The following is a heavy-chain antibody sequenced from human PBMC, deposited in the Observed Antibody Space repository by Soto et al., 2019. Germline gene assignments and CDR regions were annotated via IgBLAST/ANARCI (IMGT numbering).Heavy chain of an antibody. D-gene: IGHD2-2*01. CDR1: GFSLSTSGVG. CDR3: AHIPKAIVVDIIWFDP. J-gene: IGHJ5*02. CDR2: IYWDDDK. Sequence: QITLKESGPTLVKPTQTLTLTCTFSGFSLSTSGVGVGWIRQPPGKALEWLALIYWDDDKRYSPSLKSRLTITKDTTKNQVVLTMTNMDPVDTATYYCAHIPKAIVVDIIWFDPWGQGTLVTVSS. V-gene: IGHV2-5*02.